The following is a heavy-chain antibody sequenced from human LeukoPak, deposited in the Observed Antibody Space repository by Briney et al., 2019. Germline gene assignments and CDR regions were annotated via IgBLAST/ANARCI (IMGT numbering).Heavy chain of an antibody. Sequence: GASVKVSCKASGYTFTGHYMHWVRQAPGQGLEWMGWINPNSGDTNYAQKFQGRVTMTKATSISTAYMELSRLRFDDTAVYYCAREAVIRGIIITNFDYWGQGTLVTVSS. CDR1: GYTFTGHY. CDR2: INPNSGDT. CDR3: AREAVIRGIIITNFDY. V-gene: IGHV1-2*02. D-gene: IGHD3-10*01. J-gene: IGHJ4*02.